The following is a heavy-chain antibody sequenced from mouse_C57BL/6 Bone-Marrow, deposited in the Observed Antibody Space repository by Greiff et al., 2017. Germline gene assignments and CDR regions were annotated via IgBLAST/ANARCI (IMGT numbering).Heavy chain of an antibody. Sequence: EVQLQQSGGGLVQPGGSLKLSCAASGIDFSRYWMSWVRRAPGKGLEWIGEINPDSSTINYAPSLKDKFIISRDNAKNTQYLQMSKVRSDDTALYYCARRGYDGYYLYAMDYWGQGTSVTVSS. J-gene: IGHJ4*01. CDR1: GIDFSRYW. CDR2: INPDSSTI. CDR3: ARRGYDGYYLYAMDY. V-gene: IGHV4-1*01. D-gene: IGHD2-3*01.